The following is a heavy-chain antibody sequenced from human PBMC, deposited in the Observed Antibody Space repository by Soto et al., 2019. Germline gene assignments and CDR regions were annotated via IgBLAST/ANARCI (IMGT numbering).Heavy chain of an antibody. Sequence: QVQLQESGPGLVKPSGTLSLTCAVSGGSISSSNWWSWVRQPPGKGLEWIGEIYHSGSTNYNPSLQSRVTISVDKSKNQFSLKLSSVTAADTAVYYCARSLGITMVRGVTYYYYGMDVWGQGTTVTVSS. J-gene: IGHJ6*02. CDR1: GGSISSSNW. CDR3: ARSLGITMVRGVTYYYYGMDV. CDR2: IYHSGST. D-gene: IGHD3-10*01. V-gene: IGHV4-4*02.